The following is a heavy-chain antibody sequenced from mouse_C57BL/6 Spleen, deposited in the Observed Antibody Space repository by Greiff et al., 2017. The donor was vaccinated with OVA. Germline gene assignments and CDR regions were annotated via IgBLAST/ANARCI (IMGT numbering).Heavy chain of an antibody. Sequence: EVQLQQSGPGLAKPSQTLSLTCSVTGYSITSDYWNWIRKFPGNKLEYMGYISYSGSTYYNPSLKSRISITRDTSKNQYYLQLNSVTTEDTATYYCARGYYDHDENSYWYFDVWGTGTTVTVSS. D-gene: IGHD2-4*01. J-gene: IGHJ1*03. CDR2: ISYSGST. V-gene: IGHV3-8*01. CDR1: GYSITSDY. CDR3: ARGYYDHDENSYWYFDV.